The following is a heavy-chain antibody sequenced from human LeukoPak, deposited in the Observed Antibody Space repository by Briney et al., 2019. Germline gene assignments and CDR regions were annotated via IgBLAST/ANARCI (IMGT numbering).Heavy chain of an antibody. J-gene: IGHJ4*02. Sequence: SETLSLTCAVYGGSFSGYYWSWIRQAPGKGLEWIGEINHSGSTNYNPSLKSRVTISVDTSKNQFSLKLSSVTAADTAVYYCARAGDGPSPLFDYWGQGTLVTVSS. V-gene: IGHV4-34*01. CDR3: ARAGDGPSPLFDY. CDR1: GGSFSGYY. CDR2: INHSGST. D-gene: IGHD5-24*01.